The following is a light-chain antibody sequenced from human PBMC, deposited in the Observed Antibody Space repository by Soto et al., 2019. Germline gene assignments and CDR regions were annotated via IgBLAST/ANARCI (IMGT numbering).Light chain of an antibody. Sequence: DIQMIQSPSSLSASVGDRVTITFRASQDINNYLAWYQVQPGKGPKLLIYAASTLQSGVPSRFSGSGSGTDFNPTISSLQPEDVATYFCQTYNSAPRTFGQGTRV. J-gene: IGKJ1*01. CDR3: QTYNSAPRT. CDR2: AAS. CDR1: QDINNY. V-gene: IGKV1-27*01.